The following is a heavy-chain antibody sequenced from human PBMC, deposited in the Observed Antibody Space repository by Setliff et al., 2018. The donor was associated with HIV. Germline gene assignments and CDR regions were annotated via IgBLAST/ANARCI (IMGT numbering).Heavy chain of an antibody. CDR3: ARLLMPRGFSYGSYYYYGMDV. J-gene: IGHJ6*02. CDR2: IYPGDSDT. V-gene: IGHV5-51*01. D-gene: IGHD5-18*01. Sequence: PGESLKISCKGSGYSFTTYWIGWVRQMPGKGLEWMGMIYPGDSDTRYSPSFQGQVTISADKSISTAYLQWSSLKASDTAMYYCARLLMPRGFSYGSYYYYGMDVWVQGTAVTVSS. CDR1: GYSFTTYW.